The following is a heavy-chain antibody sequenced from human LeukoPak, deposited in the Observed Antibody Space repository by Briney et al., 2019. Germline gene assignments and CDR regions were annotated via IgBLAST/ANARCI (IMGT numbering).Heavy chain of an antibody. CDR3: AKGDYYDSSGLFDY. D-gene: IGHD3-22*01. CDR1: GVTFSGSA. J-gene: IGHJ4*02. CDR2: IRRKANSYAT. V-gene: IGHV3-73*01. Sequence: GGSLRLSCAASGVTFSGSAMHWVRQASGKGLEWVGRIRRKANSYATAYAASVKGRFTISRDNSKNTLYLQMNSLRAEDTAVYYCAKGDYYDSSGLFDYWGQGTLVTVSS.